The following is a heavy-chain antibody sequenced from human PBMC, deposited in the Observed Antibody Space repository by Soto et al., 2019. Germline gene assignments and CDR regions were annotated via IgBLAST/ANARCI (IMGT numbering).Heavy chain of an antibody. D-gene: IGHD3-10*01. CDR3: ARRELAFGSGSYYYY. J-gene: IGHJ4*02. Sequence: GESLKISCKGSGYTFTSYWIGWVRQMPGKGLEWMGIIYPGDSDTRYSPSFQGQVTISADKSISTAYLQWSSLKASDTAVYYCARRELAFGSGSYYYYWGQGTLVTVSS. V-gene: IGHV5-51*01. CDR1: GYTFTSYW. CDR2: IYPGDSDT.